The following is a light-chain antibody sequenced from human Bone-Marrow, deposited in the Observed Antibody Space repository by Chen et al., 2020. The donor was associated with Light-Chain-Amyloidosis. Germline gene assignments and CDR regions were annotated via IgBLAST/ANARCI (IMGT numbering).Light chain of an antibody. J-gene: IGLJ1*01. CDR3: RSYTITNTLV. Sequence: QSALTQPASVSGSPGQSITISCTGTSSDVGGDNHVSWYQQHPDKAPKLMIYEVTNRPSWVPDRFSGSKSENTASLTLSGLQTEDEADYFCRSYTITNTLVFGSGTRVTVL. V-gene: IGLV2-14*01. CDR2: EVT. CDR1: SSDVGGDNH.